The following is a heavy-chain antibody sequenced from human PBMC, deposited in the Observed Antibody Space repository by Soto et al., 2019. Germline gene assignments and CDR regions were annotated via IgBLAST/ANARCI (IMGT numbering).Heavy chain of an antibody. CDR1: GFTFSTYV. Sequence: EVQLLDSGGGLVQPGGSLRLSCAASGFTFSTYVMSWVRQAPGKGLEWVSSIGGGGATFYADSVKGRFTISRDTANNSVYLQMNSLRVEDTALYYCARNPWGVAGSDYWGQGTLVTVSS. CDR2: IGGGGAT. D-gene: IGHD6-19*01. J-gene: IGHJ4*02. V-gene: IGHV3-23*01. CDR3: ARNPWGVAGSDY.